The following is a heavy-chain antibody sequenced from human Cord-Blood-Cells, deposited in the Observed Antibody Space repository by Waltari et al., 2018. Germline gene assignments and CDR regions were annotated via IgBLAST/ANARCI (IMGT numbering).Heavy chain of an antibody. CDR2: INHSGST. Sequence: QVQLQQWGAGLLTPSETLSLTCAVYGGSFSGYYWSWIRQPPGKGLEWIGEINHSGSTNYNPSLKSRVTISVDTSKNQFSLKLSSVTAADTAVYYCARGAVVSSSWYYFDYWGQGTLVTVSS. D-gene: IGHD6-13*01. CDR3: ARGAVVSSSWYYFDY. CDR1: GGSFSGYY. V-gene: IGHV4-34*01. J-gene: IGHJ4*02.